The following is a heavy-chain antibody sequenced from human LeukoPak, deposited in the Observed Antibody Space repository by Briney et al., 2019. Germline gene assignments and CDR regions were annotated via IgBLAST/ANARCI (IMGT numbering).Heavy chain of an antibody. V-gene: IGHV3-33*01. J-gene: IGHJ4*02. CDR1: GFTFSSYG. D-gene: IGHD6-13*01. CDR3: ARDTAAAGPDY. Sequence: GGSLRLSCAASGFTFSSYGMHWVRQAPGKGLEWVAVIWYDGSNKYYADSVKGRFTISRDNSKNTLYLQMNSLRAKDTAVYYCARDTAAAGPDYWGQGTLVTVSS. CDR2: IWYDGSNK.